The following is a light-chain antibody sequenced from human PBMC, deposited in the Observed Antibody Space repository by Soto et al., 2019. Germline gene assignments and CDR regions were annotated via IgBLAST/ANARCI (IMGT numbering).Light chain of an antibody. CDR1: SSDVGAYNY. J-gene: IGLJ3*02. CDR2: EVS. V-gene: IGLV2-8*01. CDR3: TSYAGSNIWV. Sequence: QSALTQPPSASGSPGQSVTISCTGTSSDVGAYNYFSWYQQYPGKAPKLMIYEVSKRPSGVPDRFSGSKSGKTASLTVSGLQPEDEADYYCTSYAGSNIWVFGGGTKLTVL.